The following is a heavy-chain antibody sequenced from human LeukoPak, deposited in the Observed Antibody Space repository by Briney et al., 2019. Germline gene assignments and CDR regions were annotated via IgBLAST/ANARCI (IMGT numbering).Heavy chain of an antibody. Sequence: GGSLRLSCAASGFTFSGYWMSWVRQAPGKGLEWVANIRQDASEKYYVDSVKGRFTISRDSSKSTLYLQMNSLRAEDTAIYYCAKDRVTMIVVVTTGAFDIWGQGTMVTVSS. CDR2: IRQDASEK. CDR1: GFTFSGYW. D-gene: IGHD3-22*01. CDR3: AKDRVTMIVVVTTGAFDI. V-gene: IGHV3-7*03. J-gene: IGHJ3*02.